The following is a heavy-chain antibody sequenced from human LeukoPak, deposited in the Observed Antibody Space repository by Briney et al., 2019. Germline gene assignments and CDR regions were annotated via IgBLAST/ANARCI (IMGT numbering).Heavy chain of an antibody. J-gene: IGHJ4*02. CDR2: ISGTAFST. CDR1: GFTFSDYG. CDR3: AKDTGSGYDYFSYYYDC. D-gene: IGHD5-12*01. V-gene: IGHV3-23*01. Sequence: PGGTLRLSCAASGFTFSDYGMSWVRQAPGKGLEWVSIISGTAFSTYYADSVRGRFTISRDNSRNTLSLQMNSLRAEDTAVYYCAKDTGSGYDYFSYYYDCWGQGTLVTVSS.